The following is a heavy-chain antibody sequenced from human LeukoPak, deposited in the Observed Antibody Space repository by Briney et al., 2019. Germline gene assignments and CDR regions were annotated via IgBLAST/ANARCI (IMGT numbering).Heavy chain of an antibody. CDR2: INPSGGST. CDR1: GYTFTSYY. Sequence: ASVKVSCKASGYTFTSYYMHWVRQAPGQGLEWMGIINPSGGSTSYAQKFQGRVTMTRDTSTSTVYMELSSLRSEGTAVYYCARTPAYYDFWSGYYPRYYFDYWGQGTLVTVSS. CDR3: ARTPAYYDFWSGYYPRYYFDY. D-gene: IGHD3-3*01. V-gene: IGHV1-46*01. J-gene: IGHJ4*02.